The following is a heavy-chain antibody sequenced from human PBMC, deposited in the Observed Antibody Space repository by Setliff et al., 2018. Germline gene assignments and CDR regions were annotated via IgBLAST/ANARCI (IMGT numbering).Heavy chain of an antibody. CDR3: VREGVDSRSSTDYRYYMDV. J-gene: IGHJ6*03. V-gene: IGHV1-69*05. D-gene: IGHD3-22*01. CDR1: GGTFSSYG. Sequence: AASVKVSCKASGGTFSSYGISWVRQAPGQGLEWMGGTIPMFGTTSYARQFQGRVTIITDESTSTAYMQLSSLGSEDTAVYYCVREGVDSRSSTDYRYYMDVWGKGTTVTSP. CDR2: TIPMFGTT.